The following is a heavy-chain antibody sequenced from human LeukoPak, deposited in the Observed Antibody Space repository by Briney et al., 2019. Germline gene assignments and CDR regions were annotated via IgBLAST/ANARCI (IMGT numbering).Heavy chain of an antibody. V-gene: IGHV4-59*12. D-gene: IGHD2-21*02. CDR3: AREDCGGDCYSDY. Sequence: SETLSLTCTVSGGSISTYFWSWIRQPPGKGLEWIGYIYYSGSTNYNPSLKSRVTISLDTSKNQFSLKLSSVTAADTAVYYCAREDCGGDCYSDYWGQGTLVTVSS. CDR1: GGSISTYF. J-gene: IGHJ4*02. CDR2: IYYSGST.